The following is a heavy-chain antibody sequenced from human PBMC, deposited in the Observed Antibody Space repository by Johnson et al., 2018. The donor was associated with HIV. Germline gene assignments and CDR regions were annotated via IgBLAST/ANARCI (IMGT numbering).Heavy chain of an antibody. CDR2: INSDGSST. Sequence: VQLVESGGGLIQPGGSLRLSCAASGFTFSRYWMHWVRQAPGKGLVWVSRINSDGSSTNYADSVKGRFTISRDNSKNTLYLQMNSLRAEDTAVYYCAKDSSFSYYYSDAFDIWGQGTMVTVSS. CDR1: GFTFSRYW. V-gene: IGHV3-74*01. J-gene: IGHJ3*02. D-gene: IGHD3-10*01. CDR3: AKDSSFSYYYSDAFDI.